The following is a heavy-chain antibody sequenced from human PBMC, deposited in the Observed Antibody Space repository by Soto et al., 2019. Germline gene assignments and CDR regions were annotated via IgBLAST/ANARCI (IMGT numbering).Heavy chain of an antibody. CDR3: AKYTMTYYYYSCMDV. D-gene: IGHD3-3*01. CDR2: IIGSGGNT. J-gene: IGHJ6*03. V-gene: IGHV3-23*01. Sequence: GSLRLSCAGSGFTFSSYAMAWVRQAPGKGLEWVSVIIGSGGNTYSADSVKGRFTISRDNSKNTLYLRMNSLRAEDTAIYYCAKYTMTYYYYSCMDVWGKGTTVTVSS. CDR1: GFTFSSYA.